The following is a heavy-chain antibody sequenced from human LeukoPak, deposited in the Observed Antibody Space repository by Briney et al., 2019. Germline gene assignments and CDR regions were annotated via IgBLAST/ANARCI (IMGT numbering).Heavy chain of an antibody. D-gene: IGHD5-24*01. CDR2: INPSSGST. Sequence: ASVKVSCKASGYTFTTYYLHWVRQAPGHALEWMGIINPSSGSTTYAQKFQGRVTMTRDTSTSTVYVELSSLRSDDTAVYYCARSTDGYSGNYYSGWGPGTTVTVSS. V-gene: IGHV1-46*01. CDR1: GYTFTTYY. CDR3: ARSTDGYSGNYYSG. J-gene: IGHJ6*02.